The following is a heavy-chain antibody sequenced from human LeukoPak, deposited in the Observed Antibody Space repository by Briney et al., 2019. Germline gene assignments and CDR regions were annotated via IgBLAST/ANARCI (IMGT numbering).Heavy chain of an antibody. CDR3: ARARSMMDWFDP. Sequence: GGSLRLSCAASGFTFSDYYMSWIRQAPGKGLEWVANIKQDGSEKYYVDSVKGRFTISRDNAKNSLYLQMNSLRAEDTAVYYCARARSMMDWFDPWGQGTLVTVSS. CDR2: IKQDGSEK. CDR1: GFTFSDYY. D-gene: IGHD3-16*01. J-gene: IGHJ5*02. V-gene: IGHV3-7*05.